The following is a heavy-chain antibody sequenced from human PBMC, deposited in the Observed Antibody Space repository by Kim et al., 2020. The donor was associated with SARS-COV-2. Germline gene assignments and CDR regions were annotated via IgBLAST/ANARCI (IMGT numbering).Heavy chain of an antibody. D-gene: IGHD2-15*01. CDR3: ASGGGLYCSGGSCYSSGFDY. J-gene: IGHJ4*02. CDR2: INAGNGNT. CDR1: GYTFTSYA. V-gene: IGHV1-3*01. Sequence: ASVKVSCKASGYTFTSYAMHWVRQAPGQRLEWMGWINAGNGNTKYSQKFQGRVTITRDTSASTAYMELSSLRSEDTAVYYCASGGGLYCSGGSCYSSGFDYWGQGTLVTVSS.